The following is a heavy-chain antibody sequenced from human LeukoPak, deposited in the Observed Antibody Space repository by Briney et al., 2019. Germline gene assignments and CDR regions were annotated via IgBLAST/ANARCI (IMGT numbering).Heavy chain of an antibody. D-gene: IGHD3-22*01. CDR2: IKQDGSEK. V-gene: IGHV3-7*01. J-gene: IGHJ4*02. CDR1: GFTFSSYW. Sequence: GGSLRLSCAASGFTFSSYWMSWVRQAPGKGLEWVANIKQDGSEKYYADSVKGRFTISRDNPKNTLYLQVNSLRAEDTAVYYCAKGYYDSNGNYYYFDYWGQGTLVTVSS. CDR3: AKGYYDSNGNYYYFDY.